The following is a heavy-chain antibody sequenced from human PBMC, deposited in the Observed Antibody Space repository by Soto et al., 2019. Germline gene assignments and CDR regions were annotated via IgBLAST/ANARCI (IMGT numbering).Heavy chain of an antibody. CDR2: ITNDGSIT. J-gene: IGHJ4*02. V-gene: IGHV3-74*01. CDR3: IRDPPIDY. CDR1: GFTLSSYN. Sequence: PVGSLRLSCVASGFTLSSYNMEWVRQVPGKGLVWISQITNDGSITKYAESAKGRFTISRDNAKNTLYLQMSSLGVEDTAVYYCIRDPPIDYWGQGTLVTVSS.